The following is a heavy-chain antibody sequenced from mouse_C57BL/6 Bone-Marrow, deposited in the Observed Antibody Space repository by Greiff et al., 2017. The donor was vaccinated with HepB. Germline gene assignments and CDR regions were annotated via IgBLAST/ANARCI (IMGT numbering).Heavy chain of an antibody. CDR1: GYTFTSYG. CDR2: IYPRSGNT. Sequence: VQLQQSGAELARPGASVKLSCKASGYTFTSYGISWVKQRTGQGLEWIGEIYPRSGNTYYNEKFKGKATLTADKSSSTAYMELRSLTSEDSAVYFCAGRLLWLRRGFAYWGQGTLVTVSA. J-gene: IGHJ3*01. CDR3: AGRLLWLRRGFAY. V-gene: IGHV1-81*01. D-gene: IGHD2-9*01.